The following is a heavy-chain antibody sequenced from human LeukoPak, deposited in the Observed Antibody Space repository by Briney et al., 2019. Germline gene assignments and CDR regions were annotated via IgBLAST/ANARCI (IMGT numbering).Heavy chain of an antibody. D-gene: IGHD2-2*01. Sequence: GGSLRLSCAASGFTFSSYSMNWVRQAPGKGLEWVSYISSSSSTIYYADSVKGRFTISRDNAKNSLYLQMNSLRAEDTAVYYCARDHPLPPVPLDIVVVPAARGAHDYWGQGTLVTVSS. J-gene: IGHJ4*02. CDR3: ARDHPLPPVPLDIVVVPAARGAHDY. V-gene: IGHV3-48*04. CDR1: GFTFSSYS. CDR2: ISSSSSTI.